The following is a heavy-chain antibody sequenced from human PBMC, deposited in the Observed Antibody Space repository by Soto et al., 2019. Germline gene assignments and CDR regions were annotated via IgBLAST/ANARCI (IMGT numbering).Heavy chain of an antibody. V-gene: IGHV3-33*01. CDR3: ARDLSRSGKYENDAFRI. CDR2: IWYDGTSK. CDR1: GFTFRSAG. Sequence: QVQLVESGGGVVQPGRSLRLSCAVSGFTFRSAGMHWIRQAPGKGREWVAVIWYDGTSKYYADSVKGRFTISRDSSKNTLYLQMNSLRVEDTAVYYCARDLSRSGKYENDAFRIWGQGTMVTVSS. J-gene: IGHJ3*02. D-gene: IGHD3-10*01.